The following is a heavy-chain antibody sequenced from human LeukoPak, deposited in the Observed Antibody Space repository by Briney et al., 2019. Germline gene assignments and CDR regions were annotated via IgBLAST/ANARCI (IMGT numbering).Heavy chain of an antibody. D-gene: IGHD3-22*01. J-gene: IGHJ4*02. CDR3: AKEDGYYDSSGYYPNFDY. V-gene: IGHV3-23*01. CDR1: GLTFSSYA. CDR2: ISGSGGST. Sequence: PGGSLRLSCAASGLTFSSYAMSWGRQAPGKGLEWVSAISGSGGSTYYADSVKGRFTISRDNSKNTLYLQMNSLRAEDTAVYYCAKEDGYYDSSGYYPNFDYWGQGTLVTVSS.